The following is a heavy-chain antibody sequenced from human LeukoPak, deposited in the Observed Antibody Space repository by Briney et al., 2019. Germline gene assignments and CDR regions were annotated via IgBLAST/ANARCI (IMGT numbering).Heavy chain of an antibody. CDR2: IKTDGSST. J-gene: IGHJ4*02. Sequence: PGGSLRLSCAASGFIFSNYWMYWVRQAPGKGLVWVSRIKTDGSSTSYADSVKGRFTISRDNAKNMLYLQMNSLRAEDTAVYYCATISGNFDYFDYWGQGTLVTVSS. V-gene: IGHV3-74*01. D-gene: IGHD5-12*01. CDR1: GFIFSNYW. CDR3: ATISGNFDYFDY.